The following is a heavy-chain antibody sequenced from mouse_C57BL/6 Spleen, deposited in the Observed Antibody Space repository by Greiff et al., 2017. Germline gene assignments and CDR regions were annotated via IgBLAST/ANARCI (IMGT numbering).Heavy chain of an antibody. D-gene: IGHD2-2*01. CDR2: INPSSGTT. V-gene: IGHV1-7*01. CDR3: ARSGYSTHYFDY. J-gene: IGHJ1*03. CDR1: GYTFTNYY. Sequence: VQLVESGAELVKPGASVKLSCKASGYTFTNYYMHWVKQRPGKGLEWIGEINPSSGTTNYNQKFKGKATLTVDKSSSTAYMQLNSLTYEDSAVYYCARSGYSTHYFDYWGTGTTVTVS.